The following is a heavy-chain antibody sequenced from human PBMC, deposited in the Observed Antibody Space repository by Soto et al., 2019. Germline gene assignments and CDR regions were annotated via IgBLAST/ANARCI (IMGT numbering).Heavy chain of an antibody. D-gene: IGHD5-12*01. Sequence: RSLTCAVYGGSFSGYYWSWIRQPPGKGLEWIGEINHSGSTNYNPSLKSRVTISVDTSKNQFSLRLSSVTAADTAVYYCAGSPVATIYGGYFDYWGQGTLVTVSS. CDR1: GGSFSGYY. J-gene: IGHJ4*02. CDR2: INHSGST. CDR3: AGSPVATIYGGYFDY. V-gene: IGHV4-34*01.